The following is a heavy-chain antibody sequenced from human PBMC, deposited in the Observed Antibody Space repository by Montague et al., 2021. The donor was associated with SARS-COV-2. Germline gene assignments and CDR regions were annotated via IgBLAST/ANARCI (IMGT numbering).Heavy chain of an antibody. V-gene: IGHV4-59*12. CDR1: GGSISSYY. J-gene: IGHJ4*02. CDR3: ARSADYYSDYRGTLRY. CDR2: IYYSGST. D-gene: IGHD4-11*01. Sequence: SETLSLTCTVSGGSISSYYWSWIRQPPGKGLEWIGYIYYSGSTNYNPSLKSRVTISVDTSKNQFSLKVSSVTASDTAVYYCARSADYYSDYRGTLRYWGQGTLVSVSS.